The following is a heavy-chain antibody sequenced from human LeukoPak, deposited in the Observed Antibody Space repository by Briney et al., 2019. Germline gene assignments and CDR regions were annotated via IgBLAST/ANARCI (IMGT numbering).Heavy chain of an antibody. D-gene: IGHD2-15*01. V-gene: IGHV4-61*02. CDR1: GGSIRSGSYY. J-gene: IGHJ6*03. CDR2: IYTSGST. Sequence: SETLSLTCTVSGGSIRSGSYYWSWIRQPAGTGLEWIGRIYTSGSTNYNPSRKSRVTISVDTSKNQFSLKLSSVTAADTAVYYCARAAKGYCSGGSCYSGTHYYYYYMDVWGKGTTVTISS. CDR3: ARAAKGYCSGGSCYSGTHYYYYYMDV.